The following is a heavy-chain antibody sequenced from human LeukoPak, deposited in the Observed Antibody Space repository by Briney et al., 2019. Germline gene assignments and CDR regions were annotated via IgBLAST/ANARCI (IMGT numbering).Heavy chain of an antibody. CDR1: GFTFSSYG. J-gene: IGHJ5*02. D-gene: IGHD6-19*01. CDR2: ISGSGGST. CDR3: ARGYTSGPNWFDP. Sequence: GGSLRLSCAASGFTFSSYGMSWVRQAPGKGLEWVSAISGSGGSTYYADSVKGRFTISRDNAKNSLFVQMNSLRVEDTAVYYCARGYTSGPNWFDPWGQGTLVTVSS. V-gene: IGHV3-23*01.